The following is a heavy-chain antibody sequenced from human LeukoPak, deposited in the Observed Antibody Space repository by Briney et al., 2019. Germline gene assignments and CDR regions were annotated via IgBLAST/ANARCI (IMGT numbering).Heavy chain of an antibody. D-gene: IGHD6-13*01. Sequence: SETLSLTCTVSGGSISSYYWSWIRQPAGKGLEWIGRIYTSGSTNYNPSLKSRVTMSVDTSKNQFSLKLSSVTAADTAVYYCARDEDMGIAVAGAPIDYWGQGTLVTVSS. CDR1: GGSISSYY. CDR2: IYTSGST. CDR3: ARDEDMGIAVAGAPIDY. V-gene: IGHV4-4*07. J-gene: IGHJ4*02.